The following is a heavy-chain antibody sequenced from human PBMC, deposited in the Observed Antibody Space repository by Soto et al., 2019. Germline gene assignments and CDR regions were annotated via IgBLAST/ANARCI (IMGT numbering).Heavy chain of an antibody. CDR3: ARVAEWGVLMVYAIPAYYFDY. D-gene: IGHD2-8*01. J-gene: IGHJ4*02. CDR1: GYTLTGDD. CDR2: MNPNSGNT. V-gene: IGHV1-8*01. Sequence: ASVKVSCKASGYTLTGDDIDWVRQATGQGLEWMGWMNPNSGNTGYAQKFQGRVTMTRNTSISTAYMELSSLRSEDTAVYYCARVAEWGVLMVYAIPAYYFDYWGQGTLVTVSS.